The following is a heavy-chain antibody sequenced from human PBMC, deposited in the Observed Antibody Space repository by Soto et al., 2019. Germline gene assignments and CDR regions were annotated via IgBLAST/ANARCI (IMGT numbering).Heavy chain of an antibody. V-gene: IGHV4-4*02. CDR3: ASRDPGTSVDY. D-gene: IGHD1-7*01. CDR2: IYRTGST. CDR1: GGSFTSNNW. J-gene: IGHJ4*02. Sequence: NLSLTCAVSGGSFTSNNWWTWVRQPPGQGLEWIGEIYRTGSTNYNPSLKSRVTISLDKSENQFSLKVTSLTAADTAVYYCASRDPGTSVDYWGQGTLVTVSS.